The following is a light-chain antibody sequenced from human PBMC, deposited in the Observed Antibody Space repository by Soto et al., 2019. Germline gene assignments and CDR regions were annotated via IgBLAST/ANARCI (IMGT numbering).Light chain of an antibody. J-gene: IGKJ4*01. CDR2: GAS. Sequence: EIVLTQSPGTLSLSPGERATLSCRASQSVSSSYLAWYQQKPGQAPRLLIYGASSRATGIPDGFSGSGSGTDFTLTISSLEPEDFAVYYCQQYGSSPRLTFGGGTKVEIK. CDR3: QQYGSSPRLT. CDR1: QSVSSSY. V-gene: IGKV3-20*01.